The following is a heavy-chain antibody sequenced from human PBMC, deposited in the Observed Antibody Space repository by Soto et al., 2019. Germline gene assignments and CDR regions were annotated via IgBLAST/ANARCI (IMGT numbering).Heavy chain of an antibody. CDR2: IYYSGST. CDR3: ARTLTYYYDSSGYQTYNCFDP. J-gene: IGHJ5*02. Sequence: SETLSLTCTVSGGSISSYYWSWIRQPPGKGLELIGYIYYSGSTNYNPSLKSRVTISVDTSKNQFSLKLSSVTAADTAVYYCARTLTYYYDSSGYQTYNCFDPWGQGTLVTSPQ. D-gene: IGHD3-22*01. CDR1: GGSISSYY. V-gene: IGHV4-59*08.